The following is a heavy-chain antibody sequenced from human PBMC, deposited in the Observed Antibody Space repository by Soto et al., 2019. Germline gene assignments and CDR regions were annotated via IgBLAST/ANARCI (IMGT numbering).Heavy chain of an antibody. D-gene: IGHD5-12*01. J-gene: IGHJ5*02. Sequence: GGSLRLSCAASGFTFSSYAMHWVRQAPGKGLEWVAVISYDGNNKYYADSVKGRFTISRDNSKNTLYLQMNSLRVEDTAVYYCVKDQGYGDGPNWFDPWGQGTLVTVSS. V-gene: IGHV3-30*04. CDR1: GFTFSSYA. CDR3: VKDQGYGDGPNWFDP. CDR2: ISYDGNNK.